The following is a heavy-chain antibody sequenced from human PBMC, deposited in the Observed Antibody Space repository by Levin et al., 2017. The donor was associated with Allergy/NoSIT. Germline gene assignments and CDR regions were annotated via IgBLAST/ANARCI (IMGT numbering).Heavy chain of an antibody. CDR2: ISYDGSNK. CDR1: GFTFSSYA. CDR3: ARDTAMVTGYYGMDV. Sequence: GESLKISCAASGFTFSSYAMHWVRQAPGKGLEWVAVISYDGSNKYYADSVKGRFTISRDNSKNTLYLQMNSLRAEDTAVYYCARDTAMVTGYYGMDVWGQGSTVTVSS. J-gene: IGHJ6*02. V-gene: IGHV3-30*04. D-gene: IGHD5-18*01.